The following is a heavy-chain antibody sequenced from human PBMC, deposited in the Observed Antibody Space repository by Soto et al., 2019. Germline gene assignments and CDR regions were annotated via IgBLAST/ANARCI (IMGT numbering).Heavy chain of an antibody. CDR3: AKDPANYYGSGSYYGVFDY. V-gene: IGHV3-23*01. Sequence: EVQLLESGGGLVQPGGSLRLSCAASGFTFSSYAMSWVRQAPGKGLEWVSAISGSGGSTYYADSVKGRFTISRDNSKNTLYLQMNSLRAEDTAVYYCAKDPANYYGSGSYYGVFDYWGQGTLVTGSS. CDR2: ISGSGGST. CDR1: GFTFSSYA. J-gene: IGHJ4*02. D-gene: IGHD3-10*01.